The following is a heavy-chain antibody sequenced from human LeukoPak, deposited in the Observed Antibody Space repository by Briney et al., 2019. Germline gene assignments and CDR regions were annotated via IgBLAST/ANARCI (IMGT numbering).Heavy chain of an antibody. CDR2: IYHSGGT. J-gene: IGHJ6*02. CDR1: GGSISSSNW. CDR3: ASRTSENYYYYGMDV. V-gene: IGHV4-4*02. D-gene: IGHD2-2*01. Sequence: SGTLSLTCAVSGGSISSSNWWSWVRQPPGKGLEWIGEIYHSGGTNYNPSLKSRVTISVDKSKNQFSLKLSSVTAADTAVYYCASRTSENYYYYGMDVWGQGTTVTVSS.